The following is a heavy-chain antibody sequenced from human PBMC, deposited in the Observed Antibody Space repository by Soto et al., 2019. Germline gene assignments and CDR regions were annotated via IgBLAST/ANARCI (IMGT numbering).Heavy chain of an antibody. CDR2: IYYTGNT. CDR1: GGSISSGGTGSY. D-gene: IGHD1-1*01. J-gene: IGHJ4*02. V-gene: IGHV4-31*03. Sequence: QVQLQESGPGLVKPSQTLSLTCTVSGGSISSGGTGSYWTWIRQLPGKGLEWIGYIYYTGNTYYNPPLRSRPTISRDTSETQFSLKLTSVTAADTAVYFCASGHDAYKVRYWGQGTLVTVSS. CDR3: ASGHDAYKVRY.